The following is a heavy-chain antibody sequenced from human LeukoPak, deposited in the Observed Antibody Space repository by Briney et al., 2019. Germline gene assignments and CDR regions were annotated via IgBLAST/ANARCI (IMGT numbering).Heavy chain of an antibody. J-gene: IGHJ4*02. CDR2: VIPILGIA. CDR1: EGTFSKYA. Sequence: SVKVSCKASEGTFSKYAINWVRQAPGQGLEWMGRVIPILGIANYAQSFQGRVTITADKSTSTAYMELSSLGSEDTAVYYCARSVVVVAATAEFDYWGQGTLVTVSS. V-gene: IGHV1-69*04. D-gene: IGHD2-15*01. CDR3: ARSVVVVAATAEFDY.